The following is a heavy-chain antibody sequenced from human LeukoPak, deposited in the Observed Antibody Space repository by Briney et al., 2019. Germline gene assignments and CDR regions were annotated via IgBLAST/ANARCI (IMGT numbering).Heavy chain of an antibody. V-gene: IGHV4-39*02. CDR2: IYYSGST. D-gene: IGHD5-24*01. Sequence: SETLSLTCTVSGGSISSSSYYWGWTRQPPGKGLEWIGSIYYSGSTYYNPSLKSRVTISVDTSKNQFSLKLSSVTAADTAVYYCAREGVGYNSQPRDYFDYWGQGTLVTVSS. J-gene: IGHJ4*02. CDR3: AREGVGYNSQPRDYFDY. CDR1: GGSISSSSYY.